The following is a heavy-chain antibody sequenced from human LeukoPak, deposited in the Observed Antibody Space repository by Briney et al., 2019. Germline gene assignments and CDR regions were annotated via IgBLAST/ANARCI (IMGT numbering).Heavy chain of an antibody. D-gene: IGHD6-13*01. CDR3: ARDTAPAGASTWLGWDF. CDR2: ISPKSGGA. CDR1: GYTFTGHY. Sequence: ASVKVSCRASGYTFTGHYIHWVRQAPGQGVEWMGWISPKSGGAKYAQKFQGRVTMTRDTSIITAYMELSRLRSDDTAVYYCARDTAPAGASTWLGWDFWGQGTLVAVSS. J-gene: IGHJ4*02. V-gene: IGHV1-2*02.